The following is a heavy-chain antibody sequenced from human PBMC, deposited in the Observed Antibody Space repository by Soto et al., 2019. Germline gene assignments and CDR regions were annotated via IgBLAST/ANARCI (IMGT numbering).Heavy chain of an antibody. Sequence: PGGSLRLSCAASGFTFSSYGMHWVRQAPGKGLEWVAVISYDGSNKYYADSVKGRFTISRDNSKNTLYLQMNSLRAEDTAVYYCAKVGATIEWFDPWGQGTLVTVSS. CDR1: GFTFSSYG. D-gene: IGHD1-26*01. J-gene: IGHJ5*02. CDR3: AKVGATIEWFDP. V-gene: IGHV3-30*18. CDR2: ISYDGSNK.